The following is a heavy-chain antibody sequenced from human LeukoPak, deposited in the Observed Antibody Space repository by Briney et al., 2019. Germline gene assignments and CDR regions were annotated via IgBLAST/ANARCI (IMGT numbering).Heavy chain of an antibody. CDR1: GGTFSSYS. V-gene: IGHV1-69*06. CDR3: ATRDGYNPNNFYFYMDI. J-gene: IGHJ6*03. D-gene: IGHD5-24*01. Sequence: ASVKVSCKASGGTFSSYSISWVRQAPGQGLQWMGRIIPIFGTPNYAQKFQDRVTVSADRSTTTAYMELRSLTADDTAVYYCATRDGYNPNNFYFYMDIWGMGTTVIVSS. CDR2: IIPIFGTP.